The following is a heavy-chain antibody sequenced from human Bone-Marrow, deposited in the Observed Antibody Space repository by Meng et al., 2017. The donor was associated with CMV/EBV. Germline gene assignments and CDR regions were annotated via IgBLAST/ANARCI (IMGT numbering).Heavy chain of an antibody. J-gene: IGHJ4*02. D-gene: IGHD2-2*01. CDR2: IHYRGTT. CDR1: GGSISSYY. CDR3: ARGPDCSSTSCTDY. Sequence: SETLSLTCTVSGGSISSYYWSWIRQPPGKGLEWIGYIHYRGTTNYNPPLRSRVTISVDTSKNQFSLKLSSVTAADTAVYYCARGPDCSSTSCTDYWGQGTLVTVSS. V-gene: IGHV4-59*12.